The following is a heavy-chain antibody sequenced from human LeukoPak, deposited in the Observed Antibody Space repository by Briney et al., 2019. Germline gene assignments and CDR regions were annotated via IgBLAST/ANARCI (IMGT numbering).Heavy chain of an antibody. V-gene: IGHV3-23*01. CDR1: GFTFSSYA. J-gene: IGHJ6*03. CDR2: ISGSGDST. D-gene: IGHD3-10*01. Sequence: GGSLRLSCAASGFTFSSYAMSWVRQAPGKGLEWVSAISGSGDSTYYADSVKGRFTISRDNSKNTLYLQMNSLRAEDTAVYYCAKEGIVWFGELFWAGENYYMDVWGKGTTVTISS. CDR3: AKEGIVWFGELFWAGENYYMDV.